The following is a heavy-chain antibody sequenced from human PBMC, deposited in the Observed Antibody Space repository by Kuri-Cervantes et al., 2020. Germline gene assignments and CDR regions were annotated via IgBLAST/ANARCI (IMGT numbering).Heavy chain of an antibody. D-gene: IGHD1-26*01. CDR3: AKGFVGSSGSIDF. J-gene: IGHJ4*02. CDR1: GFTVSSDY. CDR2: IYSGGNT. V-gene: IGHV3-53*05. Sequence: GESLKISCAASGFTVSSDYMSWVRQAPKKGLEWVSVIYSGGNTYYADSVKGRFTNSRDNAKNSLYLQMNSLRVEDTALYYCAKGFVGSSGSIDFWGQGSLVTVSS.